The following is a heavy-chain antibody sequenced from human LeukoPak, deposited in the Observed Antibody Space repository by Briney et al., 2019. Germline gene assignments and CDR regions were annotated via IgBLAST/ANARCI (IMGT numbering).Heavy chain of an antibody. D-gene: IGHD3-10*01. Sequence: TSETLSLTCTVSGGSISSYYWSWIRQPAGKGLEWIGRIYTSGSTNYNPSLKSRVTMSVDTSKNQFSLKLSSVTAADTAVYYCARALGHGSGVGNWFDPWGQGTLVTVSS. CDR3: ARALGHGSGVGNWFDP. CDR2: IYTSGST. J-gene: IGHJ5*02. CDR1: GGSISSYY. V-gene: IGHV4-4*07.